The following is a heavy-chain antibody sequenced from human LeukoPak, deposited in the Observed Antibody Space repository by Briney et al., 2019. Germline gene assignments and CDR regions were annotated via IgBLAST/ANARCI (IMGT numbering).Heavy chain of an antibody. J-gene: IGHJ4*02. CDR1: GGSISSGGYY. CDR2: IYNSGSS. D-gene: IGHD2-2*01. Sequence: SQTLSLTCTLSGGSISSGGYYWYWIRQHPGKGLEWIGHIYNSGSSYYNPSLKSRLTISVDTSKNQFSLKLSSVTAADTAVYYCARASAGVAAAANRGQGTLVTVSS. CDR3: ARASAGVAAAAN. V-gene: IGHV4-31*03.